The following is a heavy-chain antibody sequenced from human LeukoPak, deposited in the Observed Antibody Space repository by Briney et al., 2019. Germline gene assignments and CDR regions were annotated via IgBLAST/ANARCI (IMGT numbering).Heavy chain of an antibody. CDR1: GYTFTSYG. D-gene: IGHD3-10*01. Sequence: ASVKVSCKASGYTFTSYGISWVRQATGQGLEWMGWMNPNSGNTGYAQKFQGRVTMTRNTSISTAYMELSSLRSEDTAVYYCARGITMVRGVILRYWGQGTLVTVSS. CDR3: ARGITMVRGVILRY. CDR2: MNPNSGNT. J-gene: IGHJ4*02. V-gene: IGHV1-8*02.